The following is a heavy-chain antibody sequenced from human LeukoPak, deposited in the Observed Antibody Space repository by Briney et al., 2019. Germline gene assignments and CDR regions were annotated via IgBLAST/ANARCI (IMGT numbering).Heavy chain of an antibody. D-gene: IGHD2/OR15-2a*01. CDR1: GYTFTSYY. J-gene: IGHJ6*02. CDR3: ARSDYFNPPSDV. V-gene: IGHV1-46*01. CDR2: INPIGGST. Sequence: ASVKVSCKASGYTFTSYYMHWVRQAPGQGLEWMGIINPIGGSTSYAQKFQGRATMTRDTSTSTVYMELSSLGSEDTAVYYCARSDYFNPPSDVWGQGTTVTVSS.